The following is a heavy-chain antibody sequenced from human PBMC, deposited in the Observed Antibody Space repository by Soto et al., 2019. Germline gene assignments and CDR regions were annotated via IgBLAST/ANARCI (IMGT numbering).Heavy chain of an antibody. D-gene: IGHD2-2*01. Sequence: GGSLRLSCVTSGFTFIDYGLSWVRQAPGKGLEWVSGITGSGTNTYYADSVKGRFTISRDNSKNTVYLQMTSLRADDMAIYYCAKPGRGQLLYIDYWGQGALVTVSS. V-gene: IGHV3-23*01. CDR3: AKPGRGQLLYIDY. J-gene: IGHJ4*02. CDR1: GFTFIDYG. CDR2: ITGSGTNT.